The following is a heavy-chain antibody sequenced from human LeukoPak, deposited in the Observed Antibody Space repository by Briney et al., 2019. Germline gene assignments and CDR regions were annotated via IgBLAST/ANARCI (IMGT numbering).Heavy chain of an antibody. D-gene: IGHD2-2*02. CDR3: ARDRRDCSSTSCYMDYYYYMDV. CDR1: GFTFSSYS. Sequence: GGSLRLSCAASGFTFSSYSMNWVRQAPGKGLEWVSSISSSSSYIYYADSVKGRFTISRDNAKNSLYLQMNSLRAEDTVVYYCARDRRDCSSTSCYMDYYYYMDVWGKGTTVTVSS. CDR2: ISSSSSYI. V-gene: IGHV3-21*01. J-gene: IGHJ6*03.